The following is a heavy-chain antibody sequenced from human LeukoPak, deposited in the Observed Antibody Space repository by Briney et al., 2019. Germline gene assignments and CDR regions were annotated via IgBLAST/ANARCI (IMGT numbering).Heavy chain of an antibody. D-gene: IGHD6-13*01. V-gene: IGHV3-7*01. CDR1: GFTFSSYW. J-gene: IGHJ4*02. Sequence: GGSLRLSCAASGFTFSSYWMSWVRQAPGKGLEWVANIKQDGSEKYYVDSVKGRFTISRDNAKNSLYLQMNSLRAEDTAVYYCASYSGSWLHDYWGQGTLVTVSS. CDR3: ASYSGSWLHDY. CDR2: IKQDGSEK.